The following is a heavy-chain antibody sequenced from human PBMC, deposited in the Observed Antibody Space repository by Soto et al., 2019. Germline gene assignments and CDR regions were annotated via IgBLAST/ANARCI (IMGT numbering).Heavy chain of an antibody. CDR2: ISYDGSSK. CDR1: GFTFNQYG. CDR3: ARDHESGSYYPHAFDI. Sequence: QVQLVESGGGVVQPGRSLRLSCAASGFTFNQYGMVWVRQAPGKGLEWVAFISYDGSSKNYADSVKGRFTISRDNSKNTMHLQMSSLRTEDTAVYYCARDHESGSYYPHAFDIWGQGTMVSVSS. V-gene: IGHV3-30*04. J-gene: IGHJ3*02. D-gene: IGHD1-26*01.